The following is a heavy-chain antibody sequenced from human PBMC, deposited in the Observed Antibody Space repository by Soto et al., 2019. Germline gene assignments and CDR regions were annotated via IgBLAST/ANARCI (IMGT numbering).Heavy chain of an antibody. J-gene: IGHJ6*02. CDR1: GYTLTELF. CDR3: ATDLAIAAAGGTTVYYYYGMDV. V-gene: IGHV1-24*01. Sequence: ASVKVSCKVSGYTLTELFMRWLRQAPGKGLEWIGGFDPEDGETIYAQKFQGRVTMTEDTSTDTAYMELSSLRSEDTAVYYCATDLAIAAAGGTTVYYYYGMDVCGQWTTVTVSS. D-gene: IGHD6-13*01. CDR2: FDPEDGET.